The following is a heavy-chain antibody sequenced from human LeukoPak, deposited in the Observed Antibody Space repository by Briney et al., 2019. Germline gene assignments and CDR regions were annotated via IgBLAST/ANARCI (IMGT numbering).Heavy chain of an antibody. J-gene: IGHJ4*02. CDR1: GFTFSSYA. CDR3: AKSGGAAAAGLGY. D-gene: IGHD6-13*01. Sequence: GGSLRLSCADSGFTFSSYAMSWVRQAPGKGLEWVSAISGSGGTTYYADSVKGRFTISRDNSKNTLYLQMNSLRAEDTAVYYCAKSGGAAAAGLGYWGQGTLVTVSS. V-gene: IGHV3-23*01. CDR2: ISGSGGTT.